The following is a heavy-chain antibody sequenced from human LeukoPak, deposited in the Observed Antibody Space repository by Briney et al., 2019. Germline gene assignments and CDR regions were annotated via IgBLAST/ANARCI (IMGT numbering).Heavy chain of an antibody. J-gene: IGHJ4*02. CDR2: INHSGST. Sequence: PSETLSLTCAVYGGSFSRYYWSWIRQPPGKGLEWIGEINHSGSTNYNPSLKSRVTISVDTSKNQFSLKLSSVTAADTAVYYCARAGYSSSWYDYWGQGTLVTVST. V-gene: IGHV4-34*01. D-gene: IGHD6-13*01. CDR3: ARAGYSSSWYDY. CDR1: GGSFSRYY.